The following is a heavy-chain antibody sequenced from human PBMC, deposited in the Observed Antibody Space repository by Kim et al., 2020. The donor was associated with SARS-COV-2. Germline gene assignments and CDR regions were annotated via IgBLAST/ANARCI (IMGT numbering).Heavy chain of an antibody. CDR2: ISGSGGST. Sequence: GGSLRLSCAASGFTFSSYAMSWVRQAPGKGLEWVSAISGSGGSTYYADSVKGRFTISRDNSKNTLYLQMNSLRAEDTAVYYCAKDKALDYGPYYYYYGMDVWGQGTTVTVSS. V-gene: IGHV3-23*01. J-gene: IGHJ6*02. CDR3: AKDKALDYGPYYYYYGMDV. D-gene: IGHD3-10*01. CDR1: GFTFSSYA.